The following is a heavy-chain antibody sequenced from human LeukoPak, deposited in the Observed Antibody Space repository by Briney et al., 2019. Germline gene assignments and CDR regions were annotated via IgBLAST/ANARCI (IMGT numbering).Heavy chain of an antibody. Sequence: PGESLKISCETSGYTFTKFWVGWVRQTPGKGLEWLGMIYPDDSDTRYSPSFQGQVTMSVDKSISIVYLHWSSLKASDTAIYYCVRGKGSGTYYGFDYWGQGTVASVVS. J-gene: IGHJ4*02. CDR3: VRGKGSGTYYGFDY. CDR1: GYTFTKFW. V-gene: IGHV5-51*03. D-gene: IGHD3-10*01. CDR2: IYPDDSDT.